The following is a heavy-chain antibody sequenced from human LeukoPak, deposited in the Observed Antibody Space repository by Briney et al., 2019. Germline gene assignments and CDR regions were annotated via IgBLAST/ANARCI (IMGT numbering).Heavy chain of an antibody. CDR3: ARHRPDSNSSSWNGAYYYYSRKV. Sequence: GESLKISCKGSGYSFTSYWIGWVRQMPGKGLEWMGIIYPGDSDTRYSPSFQGQVTISADKSISTAYLQWSSLKASDTAMYYCARHRPDSNSSSWNGAYYYYSRKVWGKGTRSPSP. J-gene: IGHJ6*03. V-gene: IGHV5-51*01. D-gene: IGHD6-13*01. CDR2: IYPGDSDT. CDR1: GYSFTSYW.